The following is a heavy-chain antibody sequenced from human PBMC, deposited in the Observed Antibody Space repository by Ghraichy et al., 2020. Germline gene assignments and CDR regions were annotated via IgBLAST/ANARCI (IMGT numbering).Heavy chain of an antibody. Sequence: GALNISCAASGFTFNNYAMSWVRQAPGKGLEWVSLNTVSGGRTSYADSVKGRFTISLDPSKTTMYLQMNSLRAEDTAKYYCAKTTAVHYYYGLDVWGQGTTVTVSS. J-gene: IGHJ6*02. CDR3: AKTTAVHYYYGLDV. CDR1: GFTFNNYA. D-gene: IGHD2-2*01. CDR2: NTVSGGRT. V-gene: IGHV3-23*01.